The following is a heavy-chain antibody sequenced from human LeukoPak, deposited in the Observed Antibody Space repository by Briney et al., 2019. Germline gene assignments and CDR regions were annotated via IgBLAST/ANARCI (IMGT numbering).Heavy chain of an antibody. Sequence: SVKVSCKASGGTFSSYTFSWVRQAPGQGLEWMGRIIPILGTANYAQKFQGRVTITTDEATSTAYMELSSLRSEDTAVYYCARASGNYYDSSGYYRTPPRFDYWGQGTLVTVSS. CDR3: ARASGNYYDSSGYYRTPPRFDY. CDR2: IIPILGTA. V-gene: IGHV1-69*16. J-gene: IGHJ4*02. D-gene: IGHD3-22*01. CDR1: GGTFSSYT.